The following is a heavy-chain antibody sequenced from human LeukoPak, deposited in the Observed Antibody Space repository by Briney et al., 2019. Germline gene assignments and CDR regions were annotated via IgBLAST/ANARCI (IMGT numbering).Heavy chain of an antibody. J-gene: IGHJ4*02. CDR1: GFTFSSYA. Sequence: PGGSLRLSCAASGFTFSSYAMSWVRQAPGKGLEWVSGISGSGGSTHYADSVKGRFTISRDNSKNTLYLQMNSLRAEDTAVYYCAKDSIAGEAYWGQGTLVTVSS. CDR2: ISGSGGST. CDR3: AKDSIAGEAY. D-gene: IGHD2-21*01. V-gene: IGHV3-23*01.